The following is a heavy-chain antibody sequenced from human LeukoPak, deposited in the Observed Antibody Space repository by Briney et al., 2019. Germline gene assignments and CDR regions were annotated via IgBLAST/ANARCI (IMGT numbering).Heavy chain of an antibody. J-gene: IGHJ4*02. V-gene: IGHV3-48*01. CDR3: ARCPYSFGFAPPQY. Sequence: PGGSLRLSCAASGFTFSTYSMNWVRQAPGKGLEWVSYISSSSSTIFYADSVKGRCTISRDNAKHSLYLQMNSLRAEDTAVYYCARCPYSFGFAPPQYWGQGTLVTVSS. D-gene: IGHD5-18*01. CDR1: GFTFSTYS. CDR2: ISSSSSTI.